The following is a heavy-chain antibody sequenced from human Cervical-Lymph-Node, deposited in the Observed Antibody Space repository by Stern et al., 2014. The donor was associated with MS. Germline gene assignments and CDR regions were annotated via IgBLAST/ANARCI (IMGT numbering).Heavy chain of an antibody. Sequence: QVQLVQSGAEVKKPGASVKVSCKASGYTFTSYDITWVRQASGQGLEWMGYMNPNRGDTVLAQKFQGRVNLTRNTSLRTAYMELNSLTSEDTAVYYCATPSLPFFWGQGTLITVSS. J-gene: IGHJ4*02. CDR3: ATPSLPFF. V-gene: IGHV1-8*01. CDR1: GYTFTSYD. CDR2: MNPNRGDT.